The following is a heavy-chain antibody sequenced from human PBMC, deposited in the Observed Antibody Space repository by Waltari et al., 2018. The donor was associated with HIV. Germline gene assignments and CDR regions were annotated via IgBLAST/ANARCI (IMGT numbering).Heavy chain of an antibody. V-gene: IGHV2-5*01. CDR3: VHRRVEAEPHNWFDP. J-gene: IGHJ5*02. CDR1: GFSIRTRGVG. CDR2: IYWNDDK. D-gene: IGHD1-26*01. Sequence: QITLKESGPTLVKPTQTLALTCTLSGFSIRTRGVGVGWIRQPPGQALEWLSIIYWNDDKRYSSSLKGRLTITKDTSKNPVVLTVTNVDPVDTATYYCVHRRVEAEPHNWFDPWGQGILVTVSS.